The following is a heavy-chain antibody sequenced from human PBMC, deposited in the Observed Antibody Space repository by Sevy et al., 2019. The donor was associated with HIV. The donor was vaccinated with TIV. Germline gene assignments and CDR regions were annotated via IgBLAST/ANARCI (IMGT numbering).Heavy chain of an antibody. J-gene: IGHJ4*02. V-gene: IGHV3-15*01. CDR1: GFTFSTAW. CDR3: TTANVWDGDWYFDS. Sequence: GGSLRLSCAASGFTFSTAWMNWVRQAPGKGLEWVGRIKSKTDGGTADYAEPVKGRTTISRDDSKNTLYLQMNSLKTEDTAVYYCTTANVWDGDWYFDSWGQGTLVIVSS. CDR2: IKSKTDGGTA. D-gene: IGHD2-21*02.